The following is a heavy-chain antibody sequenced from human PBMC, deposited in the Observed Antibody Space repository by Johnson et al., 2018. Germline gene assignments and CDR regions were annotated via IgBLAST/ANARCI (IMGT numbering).Heavy chain of an antibody. J-gene: IGHJ6*02. CDR1: GGSISSSSYY. Sequence: QLQESGPGLVKPXETLSLTXTVSGGSISSSSYYWGWIRQPPGKGLEWIGSIYYSGSTYYNPSLKSRVPISVDTSKNQFSLKLSSVTAADTAVYYCARLHCTNGVCYGGYGMDVWGQGTTVTVSS. D-gene: IGHD2-8*01. CDR2: IYYSGST. V-gene: IGHV4-39*01. CDR3: ARLHCTNGVCYGGYGMDV.